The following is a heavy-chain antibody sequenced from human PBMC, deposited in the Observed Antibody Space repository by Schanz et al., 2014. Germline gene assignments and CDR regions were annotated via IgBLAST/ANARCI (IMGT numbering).Heavy chain of an antibody. CDR2: INSVGSNT. CDR1: GFTFSSHC. D-gene: IGHD5-18*01. Sequence: EVQLVQSGGGLVQPGGSLRLSCAASGFTFSSHCMHWVRQDPGKGLVWVARINSVGSNTDYADSVTGRFTISRDNAKNTLYLQMNTLRAEDTAVYYCVRVSFADPRLYRGMDRDIDYWGQGTLVTVSS. J-gene: IGHJ4*02. V-gene: IGHV3-74*01. CDR3: VRVSFADPRLYRGMDRDIDY.